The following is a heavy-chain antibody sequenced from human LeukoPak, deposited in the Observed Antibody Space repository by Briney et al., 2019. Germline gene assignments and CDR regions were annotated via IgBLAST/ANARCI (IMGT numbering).Heavy chain of an antibody. Sequence: TGGPLRLSCATSGFTFVSYAMTWVRQAPGKGLEWVSAISGSGGSTYYADSVKGRFTISRDNSKNTLYLQMNSLRAEDTAVYYCAKGVWAGSIPGYYFDYWGQGTLVTVSS. J-gene: IGHJ4*02. V-gene: IGHV3-23*01. D-gene: IGHD3/OR15-3a*01. CDR2: ISGSGGST. CDR3: AKGVWAGSIPGYYFDY. CDR1: GFTFVSYA.